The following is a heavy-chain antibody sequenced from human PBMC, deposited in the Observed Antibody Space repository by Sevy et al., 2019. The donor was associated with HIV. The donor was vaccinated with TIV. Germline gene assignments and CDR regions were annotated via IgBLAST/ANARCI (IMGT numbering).Heavy chain of an antibody. V-gene: IGHV3-15*01. CDR3: TTLSVEEDH. J-gene: IGHJ4*02. CDR1: GFTFSRAW. CDR2: IKSKSDGGTG. D-gene: IGHD6-19*01. Sequence: GGSLRLSCAASGFTFSRAWMSWVRQAPGKGLEWVGRIKSKSDGGTGDYGEPVKGRFSISRDDSKHTLYLQMNSLKIEDTAVYCSTTLSVEEDHWGQGILVTVSS.